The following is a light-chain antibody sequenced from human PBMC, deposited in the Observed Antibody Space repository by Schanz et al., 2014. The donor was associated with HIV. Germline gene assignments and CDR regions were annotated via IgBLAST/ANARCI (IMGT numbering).Light chain of an antibody. J-gene: IGLJ3*02. CDR1: RSNIGTNY. CDR3: CSHAGSNRV. V-gene: IGLV1-47*01. CDR2: RNN. Sequence: QSVLTQPPSASGTPGQRVTISCSGSRSNIGTNYVYWYQQLPGTAPKLLIYRNNQRPSGVPARFSGSKSGTSVSLAITGLQPEDEADYYCCSHAGSNRVFGGGTKLTVL.